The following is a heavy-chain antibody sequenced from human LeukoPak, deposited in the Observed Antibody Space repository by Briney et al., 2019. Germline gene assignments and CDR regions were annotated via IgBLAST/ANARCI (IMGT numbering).Heavy chain of an antibody. CDR2: INTDGTSA. Sequence: GGSLRLSCAASGFTFNSYWMHWVRQAPGKGLVWVSRINTDGTSANLADSVKGRFTISRDNAKNTLYLQMNSLRADDTAVYYCARGSSTSCFYWGQGTLVTVSS. V-gene: IGHV3-74*01. CDR1: GFTFNSYW. D-gene: IGHD2-2*01. J-gene: IGHJ4*02. CDR3: ARGSSTSCFY.